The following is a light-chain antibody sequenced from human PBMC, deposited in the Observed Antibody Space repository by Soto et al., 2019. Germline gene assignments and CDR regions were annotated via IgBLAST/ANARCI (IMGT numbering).Light chain of an antibody. CDR1: QSVSSN. CDR2: GSS. Sequence: EIVITHSPATLSVSPGERATLSCRSSQSVSSNLAWYQQKPGQAPRLLIYGSSTRATGIPARFSGSGSGTEFKLTISSLQPEDFAVYYCQQYDNWPPWTFGQGTKVDIK. V-gene: IGKV3-15*01. CDR3: QQYDNWPPWT. J-gene: IGKJ1*01.